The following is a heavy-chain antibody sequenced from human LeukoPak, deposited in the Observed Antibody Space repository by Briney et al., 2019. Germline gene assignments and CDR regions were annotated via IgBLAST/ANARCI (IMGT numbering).Heavy chain of an antibody. CDR3: PRDLHYAFDI. Sequence: GGSLRLSCAASGSTFSSYSMNWVRQAPGKGLEWVSYVGAIGSSTISYADSVMGRFTISRDNAKNSVFLQMNSLRAEDTAVYYCPRDLHYAFDIWGQGTMVTVSS. J-gene: IGHJ3*02. CDR2: VGAIGSSTI. V-gene: IGHV3-48*01. CDR1: GSTFSSYS.